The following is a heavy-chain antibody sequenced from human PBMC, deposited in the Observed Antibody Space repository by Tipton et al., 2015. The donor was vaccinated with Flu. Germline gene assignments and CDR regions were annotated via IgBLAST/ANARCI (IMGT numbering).Heavy chain of an antibody. Sequence: TLSLTCTVSGGSISSYYWSWIRQPPGKGLEWIGYIYYSGSTNYNPSLKSRVTMSVDTSKNQFSLKLSSVTAADTAVYYCARLPLITILGAGAFDIWGQGTMVTVSS. CDR1: GGSISSYY. V-gene: IGHV4-59*12. D-gene: IGHD3-3*01. J-gene: IGHJ3*02. CDR2: IYYSGST. CDR3: ARLPLITILGAGAFDI.